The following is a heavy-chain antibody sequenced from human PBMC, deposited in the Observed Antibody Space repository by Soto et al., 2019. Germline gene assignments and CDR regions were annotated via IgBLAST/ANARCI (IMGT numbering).Heavy chain of an antibody. Sequence: SETLSLTCLISGGSISSNYLSWLRQSPGRGLEWIGYVFHTGTTYYNPSLKSRVTISVDTSKNQFSLKLSSVSAADTAVYFCARGVLDWGQGTLVTVSS. V-gene: IGHV4-59*12. CDR3: ARGVLD. CDR1: GGSISSNY. D-gene: IGHD1-1*01. CDR2: VFHTGTT. J-gene: IGHJ4*02.